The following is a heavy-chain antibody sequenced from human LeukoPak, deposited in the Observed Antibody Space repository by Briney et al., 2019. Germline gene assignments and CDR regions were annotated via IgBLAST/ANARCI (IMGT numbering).Heavy chain of an antibody. Sequence: GSLRLSCAASGFTFTNAWMNWVRQAPGKGLGWVGRIKSKADGETIDYAAPVKGRFTFSRDDSKNMLYLQMNSLKSEDTAVYYCSTLTSRGLSDSWGQGTLVTVSS. D-gene: IGHD1-20*01. J-gene: IGHJ4*02. CDR2: IKSKADGETI. V-gene: IGHV3-15*07. CDR3: STLTSRGLSDS. CDR1: GFTFTNAW.